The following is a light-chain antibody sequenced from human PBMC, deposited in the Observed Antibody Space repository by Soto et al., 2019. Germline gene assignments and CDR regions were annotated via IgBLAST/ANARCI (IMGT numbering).Light chain of an antibody. V-gene: IGLV2-14*01. CDR1: SSDVGGYNY. CDR3: RSYTSTSTPVV. Sequence: QSALTQPASVSGSPGQSITISCTGTSSDVGGYNYVSWYQQHPGKAPKLMIYDVSNRPPGVSHRFSGSKSRNTASLTISGLHPEDEADYYCRSYTSTSTPVVFGGGTKLTLL. CDR2: DVS. J-gene: IGLJ2*01.